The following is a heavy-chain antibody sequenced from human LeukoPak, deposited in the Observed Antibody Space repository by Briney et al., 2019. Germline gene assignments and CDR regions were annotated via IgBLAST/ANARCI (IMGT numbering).Heavy chain of an antibody. CDR1: GYTFTSYY. CDR3: ARVKGDYVPRSWFDP. V-gene: IGHV1-69*13. CDR2: IIPIFGTA. Sequence: GASVKVSCKASGYTFTSYYMHWVRQAPGQGLEWMGGIIPIFGTANYAQKFQGRVTITADESTSTAYMELSSLRSEDTAVCYCARVKGDYVPRSWFDPWGQGTLVTVSS. D-gene: IGHD4-17*01. J-gene: IGHJ5*02.